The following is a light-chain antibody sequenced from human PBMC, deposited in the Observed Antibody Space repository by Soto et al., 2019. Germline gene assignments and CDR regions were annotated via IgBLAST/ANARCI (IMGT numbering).Light chain of an antibody. CDR3: QQYDTSPPT. CDR1: QSVSSSF. CDR2: GAS. J-gene: IGKJ4*01. Sequence: EIVLTQSPGTLSLSPGETAALSCRASQSVSSSFLAWYQQKPGQAPRLLIYGASSRATGIPDRFSGSGSGTDFILTISRLEPEDFAVYYCQQYDTSPPTFGGGTQVAIK. V-gene: IGKV3-20*01.